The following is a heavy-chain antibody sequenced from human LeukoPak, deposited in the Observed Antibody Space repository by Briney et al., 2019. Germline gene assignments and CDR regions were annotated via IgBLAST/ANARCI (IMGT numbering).Heavy chain of an antibody. V-gene: IGHV3-48*04. D-gene: IGHD6-19*01. CDR2: ISSSSSTI. CDR3: ARDSSSSGWINWFDP. Sequence: GGSLRLSCAASGFTFSSYSMNWVRQAPGKGLEWVSYISSSSSTIYYADSVKGRFTISRDNAKNSLYLQMNSLRAEDTAVYYCARDSSSSGWINWFDPWGQGTLVTVSS. J-gene: IGHJ5*02. CDR1: GFTFSSYS.